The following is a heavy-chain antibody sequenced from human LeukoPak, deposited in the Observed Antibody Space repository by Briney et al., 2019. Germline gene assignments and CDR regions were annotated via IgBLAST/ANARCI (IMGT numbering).Heavy chain of an antibody. V-gene: IGHV3-21*01. J-gene: IGHJ4*02. D-gene: IGHD6-13*01. CDR2: ISSGSIEI. Sequence: PGGSLRLSCAASEFTFSSYKMDWVRQAPGKGLEWVASISSGSIEIYYADAVKGRFTISRDNAKNSLYLRMSSLRGEDTAVYYCARGGYSHYDYWGPGTLVTVSS. CDR3: ARGGYSHYDY. CDR1: EFTFSSYK.